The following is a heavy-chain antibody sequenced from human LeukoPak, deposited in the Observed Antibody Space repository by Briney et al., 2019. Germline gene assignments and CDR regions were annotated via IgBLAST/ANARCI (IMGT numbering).Heavy chain of an antibody. CDR1: GFTFSSYA. Sequence: GRSLRLSCAASGFTFSSYAMHWVRQAPGKGLEWVAVISYDGSNKYYADSVKGRFTISRDNSKNTLYLQMNSLRAEDTAVYYCARVRVSGSYLYYFDSWGQGNLVTVSS. J-gene: IGHJ4*02. V-gene: IGHV3-30*04. CDR2: ISYDGSNK. CDR3: ARVRVSGSYLYYFDS. D-gene: IGHD1-26*01.